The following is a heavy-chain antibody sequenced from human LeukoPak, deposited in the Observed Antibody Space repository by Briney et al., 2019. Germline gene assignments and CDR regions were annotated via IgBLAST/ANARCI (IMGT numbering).Heavy chain of an antibody. CDR2: ISAYNGNT. Sequence: ASVKVSCKASGYTFTSYGISWVRQAPGQGLGWKGWISAYNGNTNYAQKLQGRVTMTTDTSTSTAYMELRSLRSDDTAVYYCARARGGYSYGIYYYYGMDVWGQGTTVTVSS. CDR1: GYTFTSYG. CDR3: ARARGGYSYGIYYYYGMDV. V-gene: IGHV1-18*01. D-gene: IGHD5-18*01. J-gene: IGHJ6*02.